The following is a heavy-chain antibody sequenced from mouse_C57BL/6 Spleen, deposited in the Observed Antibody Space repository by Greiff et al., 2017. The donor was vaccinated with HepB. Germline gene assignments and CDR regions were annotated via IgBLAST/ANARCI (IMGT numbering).Heavy chain of an antibody. D-gene: IGHD1-1*01. V-gene: IGHV3-6*01. Sequence: EVQLQESGPGLVKPSQSLSLTCSVTGYSITSGYYWNWIRQYPGNKLEWMGYISYDGSNNYNPSLKNRISITRDTSKNQFFLKLNSVTTEDTATYYCARGVLYYGSHWYFDVWGTGTTVTGSS. J-gene: IGHJ1*03. CDR2: ISYDGSN. CDR1: GYSITSGYY. CDR3: ARGVLYYGSHWYFDV.